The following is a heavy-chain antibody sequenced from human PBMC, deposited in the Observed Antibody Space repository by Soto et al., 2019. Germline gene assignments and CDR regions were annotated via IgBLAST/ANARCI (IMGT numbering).Heavy chain of an antibody. D-gene: IGHD3-3*01. V-gene: IGHV3-21*01. CDR3: ARDAGENYDFWSGYYLPDY. J-gene: IGHJ4*02. CDR2: ISSRSSYI. CDR1: GFTFSSYS. Sequence: GGSLRLSCAASGFTFSSYSMNWVRQAPGKGLEWVSSISSRSSYIYYADSVKGRFTISRDNAKNSLYLQMNSLRAEDTAVYYCARDAGENYDFWSGYYLPDYWGQGTQVTVSS.